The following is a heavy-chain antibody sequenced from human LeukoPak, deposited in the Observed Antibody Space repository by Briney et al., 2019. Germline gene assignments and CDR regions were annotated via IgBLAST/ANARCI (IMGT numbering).Heavy chain of an antibody. V-gene: IGHV3-21*04. Sequence: GGSLRLSCAASGFTFSSYSMNWVRQAPGKGLEWVSSISSSSSYIYYAGSVKGRFTISRDNAKNSLYLQMNSLRAEDTAVYYCARGPRSDYWGQGTLVTVSS. CDR1: GFTFSSYS. CDR3: ARGPRSDY. J-gene: IGHJ4*02. CDR2: ISSSSSYI.